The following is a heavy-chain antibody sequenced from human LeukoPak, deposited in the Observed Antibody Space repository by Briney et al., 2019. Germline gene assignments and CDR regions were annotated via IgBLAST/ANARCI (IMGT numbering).Heavy chain of an antibody. CDR2: INPNSGGT. CDR3: AREWGPYYFDY. V-gene: IGHV1-2*02. J-gene: IGHJ4*02. Sequence: ASVKVSCKASGYTFTGYYMHWVRQAPGQGLEWMGWINPNSGGTNYAQKFQGRVTMTRDTSTSTVYMELSSLRSEDTAVYYCAREWGPYYFDYWGQGTLVTVSS. CDR1: GYTFTGYY. D-gene: IGHD1-26*01.